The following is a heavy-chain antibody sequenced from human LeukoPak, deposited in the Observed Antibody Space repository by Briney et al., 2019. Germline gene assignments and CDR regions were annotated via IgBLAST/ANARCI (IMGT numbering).Heavy chain of an antibody. Sequence: GSLRLSCAASGFTFDDYAMHWVRQAPGKGLEWVSLISGDGGSTYYADSVKGRFTISRDNSKNSLYLQMNSLRTEDTALYYCAKAKIQLSMLDAFDIWGQGTMVTVSS. CDR3: AKAKIQLSMLDAFDI. J-gene: IGHJ3*02. D-gene: IGHD5-18*01. CDR2: ISGDGGST. CDR1: GFTFDDYA. V-gene: IGHV3-43*02.